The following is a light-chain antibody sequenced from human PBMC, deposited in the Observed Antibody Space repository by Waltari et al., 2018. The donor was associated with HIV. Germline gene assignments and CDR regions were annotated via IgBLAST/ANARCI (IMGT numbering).Light chain of an antibody. J-gene: IGLJ3*02. Sequence: QSALTQPPSVSGSLGQSVTISCTGTRSDIGAYNRVSWYQQSPGTAPKLRIYEVTHRPSGVPVRFSGSKSGNTASLTISGLQADDEADYYCSSYTTSSTWVCGGGTKLTVL. CDR1: RSDIGAYNR. V-gene: IGLV2-18*02. CDR3: SSYTTSSTWV. CDR2: EVT.